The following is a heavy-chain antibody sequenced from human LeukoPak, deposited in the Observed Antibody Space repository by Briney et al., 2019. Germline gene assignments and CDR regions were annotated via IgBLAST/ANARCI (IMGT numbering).Heavy chain of an antibody. CDR1: GYTFTTYY. D-gene: IGHD2-15*01. V-gene: IGHV1-46*01. J-gene: IGHJ3*02. CDR3: ARTPHYCSGGSCYFDVFDI. Sequence: ASVKVSCKSSGYTFTTYYMHWVRQAPGQGLEWMGIINPSGGSTTYAQTFQGRVTMTTDTSTSTAYMELRSLRSDDTAVYYCARTPHYCSGGSCYFDVFDIWGQGTMVTVSS. CDR2: INPSGGST.